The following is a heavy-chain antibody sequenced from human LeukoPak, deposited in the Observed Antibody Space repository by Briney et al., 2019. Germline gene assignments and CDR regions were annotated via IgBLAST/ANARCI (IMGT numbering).Heavy chain of an antibody. V-gene: IGHV3-48*01. J-gene: IGHJ4*02. D-gene: IGHD2-15*01. CDR1: GFSFSRFG. CDR3: AQKGGTDH. CDR2: ISSTSGDV. Sequence: GGSLRLSCAASGFSFSRFGMNWVRQAPGKALEWVSHISSTSGDVYYADSVKGRFTISRDNAKNSLYLQMNSLRVEDTAIYYCAQKGGTDHWGQGTLVTVSS.